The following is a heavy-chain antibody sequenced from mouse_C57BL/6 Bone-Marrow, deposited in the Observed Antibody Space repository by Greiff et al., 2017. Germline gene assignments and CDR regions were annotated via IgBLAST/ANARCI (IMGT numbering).Heavy chain of an antibody. CDR1: GYTFTDYY. Sequence: QVQLQQTGPELVKPGASVKISCKASGYTFTDYYINWVKQRPGQGLEWIGWIFPGSGSTYYNEKFKGKATLTVDKSSSTAYMLLSSLTSEDSAVYFCARSYGNSFWYFDVWGTGTTVTVSS. CDR2: IFPGSGST. J-gene: IGHJ1*03. D-gene: IGHD2-1*01. V-gene: IGHV1-75*01. CDR3: ARSYGNSFWYFDV.